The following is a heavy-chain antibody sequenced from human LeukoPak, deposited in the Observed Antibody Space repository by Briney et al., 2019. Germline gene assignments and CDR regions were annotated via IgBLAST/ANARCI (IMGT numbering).Heavy chain of an antibody. CDR3: AKDLANQLGTKEPDY. V-gene: IGHV3-23*01. CDR1: GFAFSSYA. Sequence: PGGSLRLSCAASGFAFSSYAMSWVRQAPGKGLEWVSAISGSGGSTYYADSVKGRFTISRDNSKNTLYLQLNSLRAEDTAEYYCAKDLANQLGTKEPDYWGQGTLVTVSS. CDR2: ISGSGGST. J-gene: IGHJ4*02. D-gene: IGHD7-27*01.